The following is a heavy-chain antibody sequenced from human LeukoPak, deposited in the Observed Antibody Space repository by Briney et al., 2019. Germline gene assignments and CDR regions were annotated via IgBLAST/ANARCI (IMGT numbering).Heavy chain of an antibody. CDR1: GGSISSGSYY. D-gene: IGHD4-11*01. CDR2: IYHSGST. J-gene: IGHJ4*02. V-gene: IGHV4-39*01. CDR3: TRWPVTTENYFDY. Sequence: SETLSLTCTVSGGSISSGSYYWGWSRQPPGKGLEWIDSIYHSGSTYYNPSLKSRVTISVDTSKNQFSLKLSSVTAADTAVYYCTRWPVTTENYFDYWGQGTLVTVSS.